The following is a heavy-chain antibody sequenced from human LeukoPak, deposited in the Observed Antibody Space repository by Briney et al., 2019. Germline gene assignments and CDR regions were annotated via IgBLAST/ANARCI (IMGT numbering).Heavy chain of an antibody. CDR2: INYNGGST. D-gene: IGHD2-21*01. CDR1: GFSFEDYG. V-gene: IGHV3-9*01. J-gene: IGHJ6*02. Sequence: PGRSLRLSCAVTGFSFEDYGMHWVRQPPGKGLEWVSSINYNGGSTEYADSVKGRFTISRDNAKNSLFLQLNSLRPEDSALYYCARHMVPTNTFPFYGLDVWGQGTTVTVSS. CDR3: ARHMVPTNTFPFYGLDV.